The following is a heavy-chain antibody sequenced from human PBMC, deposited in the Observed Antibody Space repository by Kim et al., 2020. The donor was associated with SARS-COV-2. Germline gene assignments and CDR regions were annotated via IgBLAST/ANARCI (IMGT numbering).Heavy chain of an antibody. V-gene: IGHV1-69*13. J-gene: IGHJ6*02. Sequence: SVKVSCKASGGTFSSYAISWVRQAPGQGLEWMGGIIPIFGTANYAQKFQGRVTITADESTSTAYMELSSLRSEDTAVYYCARDCSSSTSCKRDMGYYYYYGMDVWGQGTTVTVSS. D-gene: IGHD2-2*01. CDR1: GGTFSSYA. CDR3: ARDCSSSTSCKRDMGYYYYYGMDV. CDR2: IIPIFGTA.